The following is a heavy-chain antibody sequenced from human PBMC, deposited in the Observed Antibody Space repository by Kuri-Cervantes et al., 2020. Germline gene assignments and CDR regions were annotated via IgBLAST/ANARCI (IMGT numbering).Heavy chain of an antibody. J-gene: IGHJ6*02. D-gene: IGHD6-19*01. Sequence: GGSLRLSCAASGFTFSSYAISWVRQAPGKGLEWVSAISGSGGSTYYADSVKGRFTISRDNSKNTLYLQMNSLRAEDTAVYYCAKAVGIAVAGDMDVWGQGTTVTVSS. V-gene: IGHV3-23*01. CDR3: AKAVGIAVAGDMDV. CDR1: GFTFSSYA. CDR2: ISGSGGST.